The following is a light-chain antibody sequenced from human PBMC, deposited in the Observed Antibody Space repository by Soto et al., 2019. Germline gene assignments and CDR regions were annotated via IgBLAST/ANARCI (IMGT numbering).Light chain of an antibody. CDR2: EGS. Sequence: QSALTQPASVSGSPGQSITISCTGTSSDVGTFLVSWYQQHPGKAPKLMIYEGSKRPSGVSNRFSGSKSGNTASLTVSGLQAEDEAVYYCSSYTTNITPVVFGGGTKVTVL. CDR3: SSYTTNITPVV. J-gene: IGLJ2*01. CDR1: SSDVGTFL. V-gene: IGLV2-14*02.